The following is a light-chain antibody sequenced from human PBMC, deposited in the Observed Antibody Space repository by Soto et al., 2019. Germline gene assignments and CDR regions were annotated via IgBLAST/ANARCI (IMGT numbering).Light chain of an antibody. CDR3: QSYDSSLSGSYV. J-gene: IGLJ1*01. V-gene: IGLV1-40*01. CDR1: SSNIGAGYD. CDR2: GNS. Sequence: QSVLTQPPSVSGAPGQRVTISCTGSSSNIGAGYDVHWYQQLPGTAPKPLIYGNSNRPSGVPDRFSGSKSATSASLAITGLQAEDEADYYCQSYDSSLSGSYVFGTGTKVTVL.